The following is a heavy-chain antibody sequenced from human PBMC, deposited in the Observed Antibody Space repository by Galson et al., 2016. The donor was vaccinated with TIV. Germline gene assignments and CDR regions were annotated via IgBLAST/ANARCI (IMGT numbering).Heavy chain of an antibody. Sequence: SLRLSCAASGFTFGHYAVNWFRQAPGKGLEWVGFITSKTYGATTEYAASVKGRFTISRDDSRNIAYLQMNSLKTEDTAVYYCIRTAMGSTRNAFDIWGQGTVVTVSS. D-gene: IGHD1-1*01. V-gene: IGHV3-49*03. CDR2: ITSKTYGATT. CDR1: GFTFGHYA. CDR3: IRTAMGSTRNAFDI. J-gene: IGHJ3*02.